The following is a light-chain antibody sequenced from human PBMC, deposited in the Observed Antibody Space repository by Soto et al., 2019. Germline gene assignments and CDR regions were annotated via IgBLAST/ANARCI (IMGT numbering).Light chain of an antibody. CDR3: QQYNSYWT. Sequence: GDRVTITCRASQSISSWLAWYQQKPGKAPKLLIYDASSMESGVPSRFSGSGSGTEFTLTISSLQPDDFATYYCQQYNSYWTFGQGTKVEIK. CDR2: DAS. J-gene: IGKJ1*01. V-gene: IGKV1-5*01. CDR1: QSISSW.